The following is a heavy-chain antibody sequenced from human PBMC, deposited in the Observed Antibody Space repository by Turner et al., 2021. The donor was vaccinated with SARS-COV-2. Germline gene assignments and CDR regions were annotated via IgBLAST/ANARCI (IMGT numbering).Heavy chain of an antibody. V-gene: IGHV3-74*01. CDR3: ARVGIAAAGPTFYYYYYGMDV. D-gene: IGHD6-13*01. CDR2: INSDGSST. J-gene: IGHJ6*02. Sequence: EIQLVESGGAFVQPGVSLTLSCAASGFTFSSYWMHWFRQAQGKVLVWVSRINSDGSSTSYADSVKGRFTISRDNAKNTLYLQMNSLRAEDTAVYYCARVGIAAAGPTFYYYYYGMDVWGQGTTVTVSS. CDR1: GFTFSSYW.